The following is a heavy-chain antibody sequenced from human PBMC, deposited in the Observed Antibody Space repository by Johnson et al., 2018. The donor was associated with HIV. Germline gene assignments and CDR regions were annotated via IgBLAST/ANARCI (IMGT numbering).Heavy chain of an antibody. J-gene: IGHJ3*02. Sequence: VYLVESGGGLVQPGGSLRLSCAASGFTFSSYWMHWVRQAPGKGLVWVSRINSDGSSTSYADSVTGRFTISRDNAKNTLYLQMNSLRPEDTAVYYCAKGLSLSGSYSYDAFDIWGQGTMVTVSS. V-gene: IGHV3-74*02. D-gene: IGHD1-26*01. CDR3: AKGLSLSGSYSYDAFDI. CDR2: INSDGSST. CDR1: GFTFSSYW.